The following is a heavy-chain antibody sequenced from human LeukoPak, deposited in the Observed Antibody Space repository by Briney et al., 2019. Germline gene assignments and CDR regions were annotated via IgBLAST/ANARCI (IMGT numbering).Heavy chain of an antibody. CDR3: ARTKVYSGRYYFDY. J-gene: IGHJ4*02. D-gene: IGHD1-26*01. Sequence: SETLPLTCTVSGGSITSYYWSWIRQPSGKGLEWIAYIYNSGSTNYNPSLKSRVTISVDTSKNQLSLKLSSVTAADTAVYYCARTKVYSGRYYFDYWGQGTLVTVSS. V-gene: IGHV4-59*01. CDR2: IYNSGST. CDR1: GGSITSYY.